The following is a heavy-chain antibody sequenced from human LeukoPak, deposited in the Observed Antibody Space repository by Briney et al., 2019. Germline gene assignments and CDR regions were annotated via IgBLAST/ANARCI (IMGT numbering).Heavy chain of an antibody. D-gene: IGHD5-24*01. CDR3: ARSRGVPRWFGP. CDR2: IFNGGST. CDR1: GDSISSGSYY. V-gene: IGHV4-39*07. Sequence: SETLSLTCTVSGDSISSGSYYWGWIRQPRGKGLEWIGNIFNGGSTYYNPSLKSRVTISLDTSKNQFSLRLTSVTAADTAVYFCARSRGVPRWFGPWGQGTLVTVSS. J-gene: IGHJ5*02.